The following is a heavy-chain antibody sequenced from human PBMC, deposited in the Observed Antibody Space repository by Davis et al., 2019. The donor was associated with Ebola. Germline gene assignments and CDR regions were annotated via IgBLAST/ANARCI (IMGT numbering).Heavy chain of an antibody. CDR2: ITSDGSST. Sequence: GESLKISCAASGFTFSSYWMHWVRQAPGKGLVWVSRITSDGSSTSYADSVKGRFTISRDNAKNTLYVQMNSLRAEDTAVYYCARGNRYCSGDTCANWLDPWGQGTLVTVSS. CDR1: GFTFSSYW. V-gene: IGHV3-74*01. J-gene: IGHJ5*02. D-gene: IGHD2-15*01. CDR3: ARGNRYCSGDTCANWLDP.